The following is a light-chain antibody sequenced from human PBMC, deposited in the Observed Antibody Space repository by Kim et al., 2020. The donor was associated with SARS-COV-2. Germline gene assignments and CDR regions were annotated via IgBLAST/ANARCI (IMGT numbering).Light chain of an antibody. CDR1: SSNIGNDY. CDR3: VTWDASLSGWV. V-gene: IGLV1-47*01. J-gene: IGLJ3*02. CDR2: TNN. Sequence: QRVTISLSGSSSNIGNDYVYWYPHLPGTAPKLLIYTNNQRPSGVPDRFSGSKSGTSASLAISGLQSEDEADYYCVTWDASLSGWVFGGGTQLTVL.